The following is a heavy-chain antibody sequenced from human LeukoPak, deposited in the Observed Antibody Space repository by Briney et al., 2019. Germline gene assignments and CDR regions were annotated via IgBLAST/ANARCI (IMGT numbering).Heavy chain of an antibody. CDR3: AREWRTAMVSGD. CDR1: GYSISSGNY. CDR2: IYYSGST. V-gene: IGHV4-38-2*02. D-gene: IGHD2-8*01. J-gene: IGHJ4*02. Sequence: PSETLSLTCSVSGYSISSGNYWGWIRQPPGKGLEWIGSIYYSGSTYYNPSLKSRVTISVDTSKNQFSLKLSSVTAADTAVYYCAREWRTAMVSGDWGQGTLVAVSS.